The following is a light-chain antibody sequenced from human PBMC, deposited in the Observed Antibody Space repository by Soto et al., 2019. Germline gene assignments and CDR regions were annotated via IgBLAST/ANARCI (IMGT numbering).Light chain of an antibody. CDR3: GTWDSSLSAVV. V-gene: IGLV1-51*01. Sequence: QSVLTQPPSVSAAPGQKVTISCSGSSSNIGNNYVSWYQQLPGTAPKLLIYYNNKQPSGIPDRFSGSKSGTSATLGITGLQTGDEADYYCGTWDSSLSAVVFGGGTKLTVL. CDR2: YNN. CDR1: SSNIGNNY. J-gene: IGLJ2*01.